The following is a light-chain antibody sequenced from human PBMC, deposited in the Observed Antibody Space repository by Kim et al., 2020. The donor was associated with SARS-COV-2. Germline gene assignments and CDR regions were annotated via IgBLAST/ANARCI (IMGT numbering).Light chain of an antibody. CDR2: RTN. J-gene: IGLJ1*01. CDR3: SSWVSSLTGYV. Sequence: QAGLTQPPSVSKGLGQTATLTCTGSSNDVGSHGAAWLQQHQGHPPKLLSYRTNNRPSGISEGFSASRSGNTASLTITGLQPEDEADYYCSSWVSSLTGYVLGSGTKVTVL. CDR1: SNDVGSHG. V-gene: IGLV10-54*01.